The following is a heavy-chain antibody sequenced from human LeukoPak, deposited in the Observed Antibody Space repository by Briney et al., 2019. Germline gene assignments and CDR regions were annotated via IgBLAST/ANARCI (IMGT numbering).Heavy chain of an antibody. CDR3: AKDRNYGHYDY. CDR1: GFTFSTYA. CDR2: ISNTGGTT. D-gene: IGHD3-10*01. V-gene: IGHV3-23*01. J-gene: IGHJ4*02. Sequence: PGGSLRLSCAASGFTFSTYAMTWVRQAPGKGLEGVSAISNTGGTTYYADSVTGRFTISRDNSKNTLYLQMNSLRAEDTAVYYCAKDRNYGHYDYWGQGTLVTVSS.